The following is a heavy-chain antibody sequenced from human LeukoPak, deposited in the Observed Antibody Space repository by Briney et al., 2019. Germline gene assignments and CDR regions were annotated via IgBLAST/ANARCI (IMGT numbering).Heavy chain of an antibody. Sequence: GGSLRLSCAASGFTFSSYEMNWVRQAPGKGLEWVSYISSSGSTIYYADSVKGRFTISRDNAKNSLYLQMNSLRAEDTAVYHCARAQKLIGEFDYWGQGTLVTVSS. V-gene: IGHV3-48*03. J-gene: IGHJ4*02. D-gene: IGHD3-10*01. CDR3: ARAQKLIGEFDY. CDR1: GFTFSSYE. CDR2: ISSSGSTI.